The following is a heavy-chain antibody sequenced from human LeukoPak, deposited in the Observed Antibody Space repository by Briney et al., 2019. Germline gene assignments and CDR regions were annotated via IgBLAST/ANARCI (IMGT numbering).Heavy chain of an antibody. V-gene: IGHV4-4*07. CDR2: IYSSGGT. J-gene: IGHJ4*02. D-gene: IGHD5-24*01. CDR3: ARDPGDGYPLDYFDY. CDR1: GGSMNSDY. Sequence: PSETLSLTCTVSGGSMNSDYWSWIRQPAGKGLEWIGRIYTSGGGGRIYSSGGTSYNPSLKSRVTMSVDTSKNQFSLKLSSVTAADTAVYYCARDPGDGYPLDYFDYWGQGTLVTVSS.